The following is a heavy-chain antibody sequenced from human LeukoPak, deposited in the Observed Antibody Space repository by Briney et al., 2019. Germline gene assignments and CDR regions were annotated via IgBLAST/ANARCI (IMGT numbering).Heavy chain of an antibody. CDR3: ARLPLTARRHFDY. V-gene: IGHV3-7*05. CDR2: IKEDGSQK. CDR1: GFTFSTYW. Sequence: PGGSLRLSCAASGFTFSTYWMSWVRQARGKGLEWVANIKEDGSQKYYVDSVKGRFTISRDNAKNSQYLQMNSLRAEDTAVYYCARLPLTARRHFDYWGQGTLVTVSS. J-gene: IGHJ4*02. D-gene: IGHD5-18*01.